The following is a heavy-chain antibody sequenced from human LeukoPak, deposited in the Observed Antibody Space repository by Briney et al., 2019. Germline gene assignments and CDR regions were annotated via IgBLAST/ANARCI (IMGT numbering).Heavy chain of an antibody. D-gene: IGHD5-12*01. V-gene: IGHV4-4*07. CDR2: IYTSGST. J-gene: IGHJ6*03. Sequence: PSETLSLTCAVSGGSISSYYWTWIRQPAGKGLDWIGRIYTSGSTGYNPSLKSRVTMSLDTSKNQFSLKLSSVTAADTAVYYCAKVARVTVATTVGTSYDYYYMDVWGKGTTVTVSS. CDR3: AKVARVTVATTVGTSYDYYYMDV. CDR1: GGSISSYY.